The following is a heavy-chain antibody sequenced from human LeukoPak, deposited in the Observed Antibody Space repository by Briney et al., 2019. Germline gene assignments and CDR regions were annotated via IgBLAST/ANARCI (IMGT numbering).Heavy chain of an antibody. D-gene: IGHD6-6*01. Sequence: SETLSLTCAVYGGSFSGYYWSWIRQPPGKGLEWIGEINNSGSTNYNPSLKSRVTISVDTSKNQFSLKLSSVTAADTAVYYCARGRPRSIAARPLRWFDPWGQGTLVTVSS. J-gene: IGHJ5*02. CDR1: GGSFSGYY. CDR3: ARGRPRSIAARPLRWFDP. CDR2: INNSGST. V-gene: IGHV4-34*01.